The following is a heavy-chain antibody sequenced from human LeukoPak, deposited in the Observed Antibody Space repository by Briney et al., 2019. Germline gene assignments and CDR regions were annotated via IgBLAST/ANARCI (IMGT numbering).Heavy chain of an antibody. CDR1: GFTLSSYS. Sequence: PGGSLRLSCAASGFTLSSYSMNWVRQAPGKGVEWVSYISSSSSTIYYADSVKGRFTISRDNSKNTLYLQMNSLRAEDTAVYYCAKKGGMIDYFDYWGQGTLVTVSS. D-gene: IGHD3-22*01. CDR2: ISSSSSTI. CDR3: AKKGGMIDYFDY. J-gene: IGHJ4*02. V-gene: IGHV3-48*01.